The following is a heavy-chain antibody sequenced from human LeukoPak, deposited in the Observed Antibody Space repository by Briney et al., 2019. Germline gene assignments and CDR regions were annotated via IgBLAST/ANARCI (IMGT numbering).Heavy chain of an antibody. CDR2: ISSSGSTI. J-gene: IGHJ4*02. D-gene: IGHD3-22*01. Sequence: GGSLRLSCAASGFTFKSYSMNWVRQAPGKGLEWVSYISSSGSTIYYADSVKGRFTISRDNAKNSLYLQMNSLRAEDTAVYYCARQPYYYDSSGYYYVALNDYWGQGTLVTVSS. CDR3: ARQPYYYDSSGYYYVALNDY. V-gene: IGHV3-48*04. CDR1: GFTFKSYS.